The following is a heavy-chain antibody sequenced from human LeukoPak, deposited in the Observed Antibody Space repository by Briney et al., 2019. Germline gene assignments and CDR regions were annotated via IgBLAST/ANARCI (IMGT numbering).Heavy chain of an antibody. V-gene: IGHV4-61*01. J-gene: IGHJ4*02. Sequence: SETLSLTCTASGGSVSSGSYYWSWTRQPPGKGLEWIGYIYYSGSTNYNPSLKSRVTISVDTSKNQFSLKLSSVTAADTAVYYCARDYKVATRSVFDYWGQGTLVTVSS. CDR3: ARDYKVATRSVFDY. CDR1: GGSVSSGSYY. D-gene: IGHD5-12*01. CDR2: IYYSGST.